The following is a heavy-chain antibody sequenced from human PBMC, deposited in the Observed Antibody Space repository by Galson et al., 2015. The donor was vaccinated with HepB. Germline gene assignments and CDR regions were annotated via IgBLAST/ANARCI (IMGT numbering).Heavy chain of an antibody. CDR1: GYTFTSSG. J-gene: IGHJ3*01. CDR3: VRGKDHAFDV. V-gene: IGHV1-18*01. Sequence: SVKVSCKASGYTFTSSGISWVRQAPGQGLERMGWSSTYSGNTNYAQKLLDRVNMTTDTTTTTAYMEPRSLRSDDTAVYYCVRGKDHAFDVWGQGTMVAVSS. CDR2: SSTYSGNT.